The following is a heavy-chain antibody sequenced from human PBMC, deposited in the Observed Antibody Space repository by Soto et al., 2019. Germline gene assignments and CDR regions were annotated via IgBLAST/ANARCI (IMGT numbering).Heavy chain of an antibody. Sequence: PSEILSLTCTVSGGSISSRSYYWGWIRQPPGKGLEWIGSIYYSGSTYYNPSLKSRVTISVDTSKNQFSLKLSSVTAADTAVYYCARLPLYYYYGMDVWGQGTTVTVSS. CDR2: IYYSGST. J-gene: IGHJ6*02. CDR1: GGSISSRSYY. V-gene: IGHV4-39*01. CDR3: ARLPLYYYYGMDV.